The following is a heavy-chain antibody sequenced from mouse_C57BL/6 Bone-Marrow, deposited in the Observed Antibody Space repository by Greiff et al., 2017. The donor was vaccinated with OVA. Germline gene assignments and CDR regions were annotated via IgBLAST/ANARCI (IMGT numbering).Heavy chain of an antibody. J-gene: IGHJ2*01. V-gene: IGHV1-59*01. CDR1: GYTFTSYW. D-gene: IGHD1-1*01. CDR2: IDPSDSYT. CDR3: ALLLRLYY. Sequence: VQLQQPGAELVRPGTSVKLSCKASGYTFTSYWMHWVKQRPGQGLEWIGVIDPSDSYTNYNQKFKGKATLTVDTSSSTAYMQLSSLTSEDSAVYYCALLLRLYYWGQGTTLTVYS.